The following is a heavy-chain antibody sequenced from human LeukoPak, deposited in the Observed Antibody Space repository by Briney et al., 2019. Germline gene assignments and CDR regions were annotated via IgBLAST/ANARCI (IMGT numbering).Heavy chain of an antibody. Sequence: GGSLRLSCVVSGFTFSNYSINWVRQAPGKGLEWISFISSSSSYIYYADSVKGRFSISRDNAKNSLYLQMNSLRAEDTAVYYCAPGIAAHWGQGTLVTVPS. V-gene: IGHV3-21*01. CDR2: ISSSSSYI. J-gene: IGHJ4*02. CDR3: APGIAAH. CDR1: GFTFSNYS. D-gene: IGHD6-25*01.